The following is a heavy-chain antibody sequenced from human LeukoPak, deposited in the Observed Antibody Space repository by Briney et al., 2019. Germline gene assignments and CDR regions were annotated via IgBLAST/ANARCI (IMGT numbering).Heavy chain of an antibody. V-gene: IGHV1-69*13. J-gene: IGHJ6*02. Sequence: SVTVSCTASGGTFSSYSISWVRQAPGQGLEWMGGIIPIFDTADYTQKFQGRVTITADESTSTAYMELSSLRSEDTAVFYCARISLGAIWGYYYGMDVWGQGTTVTVSS. CDR1: GGTFSSYS. CDR2: IIPIFDTA. CDR3: ARISLGAIWGYYYGMDV. D-gene: IGHD1-26*01.